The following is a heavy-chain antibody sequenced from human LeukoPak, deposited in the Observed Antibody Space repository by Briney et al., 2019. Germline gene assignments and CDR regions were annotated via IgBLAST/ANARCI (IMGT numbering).Heavy chain of an antibody. J-gene: IGHJ4*02. V-gene: IGHV1-58*02. CDR2: IVVGSGNT. CDR3: AAARGGSSWYDY. Sequence: GASVKVSCKASGFTFTSSAMQWVRQARGQRLEWIGWIVVGSGNTNYAQKFQERVTITRDMSTSTAYMGLSSLRSEDTAVYYCAAARGGSSWYDYWGPGTLVTVSS. D-gene: IGHD6-13*01. CDR1: GFTFTSSA.